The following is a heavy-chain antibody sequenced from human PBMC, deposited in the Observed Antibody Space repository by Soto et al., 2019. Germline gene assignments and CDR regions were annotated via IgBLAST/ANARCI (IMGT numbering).Heavy chain of an antibody. D-gene: IGHD1-1*01. V-gene: IGHV4-31*03. CDR2: IYYSGST. Sequence: QVQLQESGPGLVKPSQTLSLTCTVSGGSISSGGYYWSWIRQHPGKGLEWIGYIYYSGSTSYNPSLKSRVTISVYTSKIPCSLKLSSATAADTAVYYCERSSLQLDFDYWGPGTLVTVSS. CDR1: GGSISSGGYY. J-gene: IGHJ4*02. CDR3: ERSSLQLDFDY.